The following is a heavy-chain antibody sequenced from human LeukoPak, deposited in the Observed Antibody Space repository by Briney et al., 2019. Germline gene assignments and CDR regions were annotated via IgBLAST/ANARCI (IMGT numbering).Heavy chain of an antibody. V-gene: IGHV3-74*01. CDR3: ARDCSSSSCYRSGFDP. Sequence: PGGSLRLSCAASGFTFSSYWMHWVRQAPGKGLAWVSRINSDGSSTNYADSVKGRFTISRDNAKNTLYLQMNSLRAEDTAMYYCARDCSSSSCYRSGFDPWGQGTLVTVSS. CDR1: GFTFSSYW. D-gene: IGHD2-2*02. J-gene: IGHJ5*02. CDR2: INSDGSST.